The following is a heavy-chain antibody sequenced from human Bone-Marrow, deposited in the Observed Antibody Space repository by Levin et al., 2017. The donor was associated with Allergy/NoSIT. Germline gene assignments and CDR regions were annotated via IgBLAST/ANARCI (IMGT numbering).Heavy chain of an antibody. J-gene: IGHJ4*02. CDR3: ARVLAGFDGSAMAYDY. Sequence: SQTLSLTCTVSGASIRSGAYYWSWVRQPPGQGLEWIGYIYYNGSTYFNPPLKSRVSISVDTSKNQFSLKLSSVTAADTADYYCARVLAGFDGSAMAYDYWGRGSLVTVSS. D-gene: IGHD3-10*01. V-gene: IGHV4-31*03. CDR1: GASIRSGAYY. CDR2: IYYNGST.